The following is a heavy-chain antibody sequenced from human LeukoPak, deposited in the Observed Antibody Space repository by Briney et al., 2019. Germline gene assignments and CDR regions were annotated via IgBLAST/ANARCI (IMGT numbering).Heavy chain of an antibody. V-gene: IGHV3-64*01. D-gene: IGHD3-22*01. CDR2: ISSNGGST. Sequence: GGSLRLSCAASGFTFSSYAMHWVRQAPGKGLEYVSAISSNGGSTYYANSVKGRFTISRDNSKNTLYLQMDSLRAEDMAVYYCARGRRHDYYDSSGYYGYYFDYWGQGTLVTVSS. CDR1: GFTFSSYA. CDR3: ARGRRHDYYDSSGYYGYYFDY. J-gene: IGHJ4*02.